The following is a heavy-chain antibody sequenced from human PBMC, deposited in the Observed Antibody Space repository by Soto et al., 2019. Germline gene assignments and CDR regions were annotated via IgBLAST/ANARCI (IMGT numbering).Heavy chain of an antibody. CDR1: GFTFSDYY. J-gene: IGHJ4*02. CDR2: IWNGRNSE. D-gene: IGHD1-7*01. Sequence: GGSLRLSCAASGFTFSDYYIHWIRRAPGKGLEWVAVIWNGRNSEDYADSVKGRFTISRDNSKNTLYLQMNSLRAEDTAMYYCVTERRNYEFDYWGQGILVTVSS. V-gene: IGHV3-33*08. CDR3: VTERRNYEFDY.